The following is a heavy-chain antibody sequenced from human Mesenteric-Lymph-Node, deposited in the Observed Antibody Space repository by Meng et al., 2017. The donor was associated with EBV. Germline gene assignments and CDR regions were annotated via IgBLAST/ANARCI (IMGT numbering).Heavy chain of an antibody. D-gene: IGHD6-13*01. CDR3: ARDIAATNY. Sequence: QVLLVQSGGEVKKPGASGKGSCKASGYTFSSYGITWVRQAPGQGLEWMGWISAYNINTNYAQKFQDRVTMTTDTSTSTAYMELRSLRSDDTAVYYCARDIAATNYWGQGTLVTVSS. CDR2: ISAYNINT. V-gene: IGHV1-18*01. CDR1: GYTFSSYG. J-gene: IGHJ4*02.